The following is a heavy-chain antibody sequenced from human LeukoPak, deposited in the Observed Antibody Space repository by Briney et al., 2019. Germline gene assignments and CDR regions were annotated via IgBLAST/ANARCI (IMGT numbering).Heavy chain of an antibody. V-gene: IGHV3-21*01. J-gene: IGHJ4*02. CDR1: GFTFSSYS. CDR3: ARALSGYSFGYLD. Sequence: GGSLRLSCAASGFTFSSYSMNWVRQAPGKGLEWVSSISSSSSFIYYAASLKGRFTISRDNAKNSLYLQMSSLRAEDTAVYYCARALSGYSFGYLDWGQGTLVTVSS. D-gene: IGHD5-18*01. CDR2: ISSSSSFI.